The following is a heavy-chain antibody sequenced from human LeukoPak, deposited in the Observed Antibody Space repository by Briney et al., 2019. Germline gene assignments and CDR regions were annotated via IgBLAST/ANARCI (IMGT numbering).Heavy chain of an antibody. CDR3: ARVRPGGRGAFDY. D-gene: IGHD1-14*01. CDR2: TSYDGSNK. Sequence: PGKSLRLSCAASGFTFRTFGMHWVRQAPYKGLEWVAVTSYDGSNKYYADSVKGRFTISRDNSKNTLYLQMNSLRSEDTAVYYCARVRPGGRGAFDYWGQGTLVTVSS. V-gene: IGHV3-30*03. J-gene: IGHJ4*02. CDR1: GFTFRTFG.